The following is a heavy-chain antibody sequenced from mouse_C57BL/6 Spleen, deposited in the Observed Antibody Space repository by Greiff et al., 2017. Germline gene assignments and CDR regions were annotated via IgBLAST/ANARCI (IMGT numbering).Heavy chain of an antibody. J-gene: IGHJ2*01. Sequence: VQLQESGAELMKPGASVKLSCKATGYTFTGYWIEWVKQRPGHGLEWIGEILPGSGSTNYNAKFKGKATFTADTSSNTAYMQLSSLTTEDSAIYYCARPHLLYGNYRFDYWGQGTTLTVSS. V-gene: IGHV1-9*01. D-gene: IGHD2-1*01. CDR2: ILPGSGST. CDR1: GYTFTGYW. CDR3: ARPHLLYGNYRFDY.